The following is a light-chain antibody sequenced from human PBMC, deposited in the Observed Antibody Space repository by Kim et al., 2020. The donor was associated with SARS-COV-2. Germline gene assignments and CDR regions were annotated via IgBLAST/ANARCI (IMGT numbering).Light chain of an antibody. CDR2: DVS. CDR3: CSYAGTYTL. Sequence: PGQSVTICCGGTSSDVGAYNYVSWYQQYPGKAPKLMIYDVSRRPSGVPDRFSGSKSGNTASLTISGLQAEDEADYYCCSYAGTYTLFGGGTQLTVL. CDR1: SSDVGAYNY. V-gene: IGLV2-11*01. J-gene: IGLJ2*01.